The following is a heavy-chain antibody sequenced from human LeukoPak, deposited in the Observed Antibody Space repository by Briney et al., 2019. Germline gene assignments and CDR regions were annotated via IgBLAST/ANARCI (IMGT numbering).Heavy chain of an antibody. V-gene: IGHV5-51*01. D-gene: IGHD3-10*01. J-gene: IGHJ4*02. Sequence: GESLKISCKGSGYSFTSNWIAWVRQLPGKGLEWVGFIYPGDADTRYSPSFQGQVTISADKSINTAYLQWSSLKASDTAMYYCARQKSYGSGSYCDYWGQGTLVSVSS. CDR1: GYSFTSNW. CDR3: ARQKSYGSGSYCDY. CDR2: IYPGDADT.